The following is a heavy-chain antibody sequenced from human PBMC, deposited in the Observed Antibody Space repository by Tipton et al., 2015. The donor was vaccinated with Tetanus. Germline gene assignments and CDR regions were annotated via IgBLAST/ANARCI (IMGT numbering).Heavy chain of an antibody. J-gene: IGHJ5*02. CDR2: ISYNGSS. V-gene: IGHV4-61*01. CDR3: TRDPYYGGYGWFDP. Sequence: TLSLTCTVSGGSVSSGSYYWNWIRQPPGKGLEWIGYISYNGSSSFNPSLYGRVTMSVDKSKNQFSLKLTSATAADTAVYYCTRDPYYGGYGWFDPWGQGALVSVSA. D-gene: IGHD2-21*01. CDR1: GGSVSSGSYY.